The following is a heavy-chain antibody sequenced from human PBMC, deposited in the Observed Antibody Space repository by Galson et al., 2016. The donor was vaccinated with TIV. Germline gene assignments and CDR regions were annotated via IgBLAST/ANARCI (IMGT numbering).Heavy chain of an antibody. CDR2: IIPNSGDT. J-gene: IGHJ4*02. V-gene: IGHV1-2*02. D-gene: IGHD4-17*01. Sequence: SVKVSCKASGGTFRRYTISWVRQAPGQGLEWMGRIIPNSGDTNFAQKFQGRVTMTRDTSISTAYMELDRLRSDDTALYYCARDLETTVTSPFDYWGQGTLVTVSS. CDR1: GGTFRRYT. CDR3: ARDLETTVTSPFDY.